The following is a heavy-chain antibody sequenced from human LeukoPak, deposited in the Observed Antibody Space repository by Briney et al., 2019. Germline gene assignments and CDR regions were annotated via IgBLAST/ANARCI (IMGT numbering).Heavy chain of an antibody. J-gene: IGHJ4*02. Sequence: PSETLSLTCTVSGGSISSYYWSWIRQPAGKGLEWIGRVYTSGTTHYNPSLKSRVTMSVDTSKNQFSLKLSSVTAADTAVYYCARLSTVTTSFDYWGQGTLVTVSS. CDR2: VYTSGTT. V-gene: IGHV4-4*07. CDR3: ARLSTVTTSFDY. CDR1: GGSISSYY. D-gene: IGHD4-17*01.